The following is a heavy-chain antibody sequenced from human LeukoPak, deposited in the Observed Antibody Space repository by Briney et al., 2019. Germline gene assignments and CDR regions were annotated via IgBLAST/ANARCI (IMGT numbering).Heavy chain of an antibody. J-gene: IGHJ4*02. CDR1: GFTFSSYS. V-gene: IGHV3-66*02. CDR3: ARDWPYYGSGSYFY. Sequence: GGSLRLSCAASGFTFSSYSMSWVRQAPGKGLEWVSVIYSGGSTYYADSVKGRFTISRDNSKNTLSLQMNSLRAEDTAVYYCARDWPYYGSGSYFYWGQGTLVTVSS. CDR2: IYSGGST. D-gene: IGHD3-10*01.